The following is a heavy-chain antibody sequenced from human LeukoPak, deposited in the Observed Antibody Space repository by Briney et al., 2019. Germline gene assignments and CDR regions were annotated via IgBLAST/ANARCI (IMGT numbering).Heavy chain of an antibody. CDR2: IIPILGIA. CDR1: GCTFSSYA. Sequence: GAAVKVSCKASGCTFSSYAISWLRQPPGQGLEWMGSIIPILGIANHAQKFQGRVTITADKATSTAYMELSSLRSEDTAVYYCARGDVEMATIDAFDIWGQGTMVTVSS. J-gene: IGHJ3*02. D-gene: IGHD5-24*01. CDR3: ARGDVEMATIDAFDI. V-gene: IGHV1-69*04.